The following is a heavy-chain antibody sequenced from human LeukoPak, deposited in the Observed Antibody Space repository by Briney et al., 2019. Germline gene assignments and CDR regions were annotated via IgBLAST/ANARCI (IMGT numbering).Heavy chain of an antibody. CDR2: IKSNADGATT. D-gene: IGHD3-10*01. V-gene: IGHV3-15*01. CDR3: TTDLGITMIRGVIVY. Sequence: PGGSLRLSCVASGFTFSNAWMSWVRQAPGKGLEWVGRIKSNADGATTDYAAPVKGRFTISRDDSQNTLFLQMNSLKTEDTAVYYCTTDLGITMIRGVIVYWGQGTLVTVSS. CDR1: GFTFSNAW. J-gene: IGHJ4*02.